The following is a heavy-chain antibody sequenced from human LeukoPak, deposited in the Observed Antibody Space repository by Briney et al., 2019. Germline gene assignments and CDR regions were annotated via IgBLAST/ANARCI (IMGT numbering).Heavy chain of an antibody. CDR1: GGSISSYY. V-gene: IGHV4-59*08. D-gene: IGHD4-17*01. Sequence: SETLSLTCTVSGGSISSYYWSWIRQPPGKGLEWIGYIYYSGSTNYNPSLKSRVTISVDTSKNQFSLKPSSVTAADTAVYYCARRGYGGNQFDYWGQGTLVTVSS. J-gene: IGHJ4*02. CDR3: ARRGYGGNQFDY. CDR2: IYYSGST.